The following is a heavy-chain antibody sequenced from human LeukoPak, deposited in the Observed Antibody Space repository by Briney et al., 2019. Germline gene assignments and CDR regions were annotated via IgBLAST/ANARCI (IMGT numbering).Heavy chain of an antibody. V-gene: IGHV1-18*01. D-gene: IGHD5-18*01. J-gene: IGHJ6*02. CDR2: ISAYNGNT. CDR3: ARAMVTSINYYYGMDV. CDR1: GYTFTSYG. Sequence: WASVKVSCKASGYTFTSYGISWVRQAPGQGLEWMGWISAYNGNTNYAQKLQGRVTMTTDTSTSTAYMELRSLRSDDTAVYYCARAMVTSINYYYGMDVWGQGTTVTVSS.